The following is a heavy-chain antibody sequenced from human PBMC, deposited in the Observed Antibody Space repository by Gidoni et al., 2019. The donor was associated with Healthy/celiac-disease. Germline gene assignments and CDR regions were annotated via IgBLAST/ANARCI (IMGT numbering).Heavy chain of an antibody. D-gene: IGHD3-22*01. CDR1: GGSISSYY. Sequence: GPGLVKPSETLSLTCTVSGGSISSYYWSWIRQPPGKGLELIGYIYYSGSTNYNPSLKSRVTISVETSKNQFSLKLSSVTAADPAVCYCARGNYDCNCYSYYYYGMDVWGQGTTVTVSS. CDR2: IYYSGST. J-gene: IGHJ6*02. CDR3: ARGNYDCNCYSYYYYGMDV. V-gene: IGHV4-59*01.